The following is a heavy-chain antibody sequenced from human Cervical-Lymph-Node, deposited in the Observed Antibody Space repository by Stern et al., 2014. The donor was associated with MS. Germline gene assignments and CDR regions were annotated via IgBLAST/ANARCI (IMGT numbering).Heavy chain of an antibody. CDR3: TRQDQQLVTFDY. V-gene: IGHV3-30-3*01. D-gene: IGHD5-18*01. J-gene: IGHJ4*02. Sequence: VQLVESGGDVVQPGRSLRLACEVSGFTFSRYAIPWVRQAPGKGLEWVAFISYHGRDKYYAESVRGRFSISRDNSKNTVFLHMDSLGPQDTAIYYCTRQDQQLVTFDYWGQGTLVSVSS. CDR1: GFTFSRYA. CDR2: ISYHGRDK.